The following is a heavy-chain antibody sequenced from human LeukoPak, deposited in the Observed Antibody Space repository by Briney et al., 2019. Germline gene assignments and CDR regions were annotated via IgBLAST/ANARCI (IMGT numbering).Heavy chain of an antibody. CDR1: GFTFGDYA. J-gene: IGHJ4*02. CDR3: TRICSWGCFDY. Sequence: GRSLRLSCTTAGFTFGDYAMSWVRQAPGKGLEWVGFIRSKANGGTTEYAASVKGRFSMSRDDSESIAYLQMSSLKTEDTAVYYCTRICSWGCFDYSGQGTLVSVSS. CDR2: IRSKANGGTT. D-gene: IGHD2-15*01. V-gene: IGHV3-49*04.